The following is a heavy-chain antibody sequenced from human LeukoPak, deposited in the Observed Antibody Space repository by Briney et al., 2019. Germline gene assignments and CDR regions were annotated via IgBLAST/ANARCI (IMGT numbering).Heavy chain of an antibody. Sequence: GGSLRLSCAASGFTFSTYSMNWVRQAPGKGLEWVSYISDSGSTTYSADSVKGGFTVSRGNAKNSLYLQMNSLRDEDTAVYYCARVYRTGGYYYYGMDVWGQGTTVTVSS. V-gene: IGHV3-48*02. CDR3: ARVYRTGGYYYYGMDV. CDR1: GFTFSTYS. J-gene: IGHJ6*02. CDR2: ISDSGSTT. D-gene: IGHD1-14*01.